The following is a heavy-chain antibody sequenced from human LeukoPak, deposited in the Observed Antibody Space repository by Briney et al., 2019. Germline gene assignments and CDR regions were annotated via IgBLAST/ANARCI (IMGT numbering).Heavy chain of an antibody. CDR3: ASRPGGWLRGFGAFDI. J-gene: IGHJ3*02. Sequence: GESLKISCKGSGYSFTSYWIGWVRQMPGKGLEWMGIIYPGDSDTRYSPSFQGQVTISADKSISTAYLQWSSLKASDTAMYYCASRPGGWLRGFGAFDIWGQGTMVTVSS. V-gene: IGHV5-51*01. CDR2: IYPGDSDT. CDR1: GYSFTSYW. D-gene: IGHD3-22*01.